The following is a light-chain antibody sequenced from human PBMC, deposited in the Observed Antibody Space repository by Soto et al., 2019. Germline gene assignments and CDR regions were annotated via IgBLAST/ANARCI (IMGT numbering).Light chain of an antibody. V-gene: IGLV1-40*01. CDR2: GNS. Sequence: QSVLTQPPSVSGAPGRRVTISCTGSSSNIGAGYDVHWYQQLPGTAPKLLIYGNSNRPSGVPDRFSGSKSGTSASLAITGLQAEDEADYYCQSYDSSLSGVVLGGGTQLTVL. J-gene: IGLJ2*01. CDR3: QSYDSSLSGVV. CDR1: SSNIGAGYD.